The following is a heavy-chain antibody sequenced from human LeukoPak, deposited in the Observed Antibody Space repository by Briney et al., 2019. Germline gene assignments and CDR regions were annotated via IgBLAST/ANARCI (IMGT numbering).Heavy chain of an antibody. Sequence: GGSLRLSCAASGFTFSSYSMNWVRQAPGKGLEWVSYISSSSSTIYYADSVKGRFTISRDNAKNTLYLQMNSLRAEDTAVYYCARDGVYVLYDILTASKGYPTPAFDYWGQGTLVTVSS. D-gene: IGHD3-9*01. CDR3: ARDGVYVLYDILTASKGYPTPAFDY. CDR2: ISSSSSTI. V-gene: IGHV3-48*04. CDR1: GFTFSSYS. J-gene: IGHJ4*02.